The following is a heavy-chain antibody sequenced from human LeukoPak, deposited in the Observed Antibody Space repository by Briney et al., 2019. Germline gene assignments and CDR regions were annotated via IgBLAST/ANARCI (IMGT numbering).Heavy chain of an antibody. CDR1: GFTFSDYY. CDR2: ISSRGTAI. CDR3: ARDSGGSWTTYDF. V-gene: IGHV3-11*01. Sequence: GGSLRLSCAASGFTFSDYYMTWIRQAPGKGLEWLSYISSRGTAIYYADSVKGRFTVSRDNARNSLYLQVSSLRAEDTAVYCCARDSGGSWTTYDFWGQGTLVTVSS. D-gene: IGHD2-15*01. J-gene: IGHJ4*02.